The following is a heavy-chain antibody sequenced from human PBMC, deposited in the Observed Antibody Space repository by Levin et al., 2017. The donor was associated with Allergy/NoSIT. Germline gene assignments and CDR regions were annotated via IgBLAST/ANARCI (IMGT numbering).Heavy chain of an antibody. CDR3: ARGTTFDY. CDR1: GYTFTSYG. D-gene: IGHD4-17*01. J-gene: IGHJ4*02. V-gene: IGHV1-18*01. Sequence: GESLKISCMAAGYTFTSYGISWVRQAPGPGLEWMGWINTHNGNTNYAQKFQGRVTMTTDTSTHTAYMELRSLRSDDTAVYYCARGTTFDYWGQGTLVTVSS. CDR2: INTHNGNT.